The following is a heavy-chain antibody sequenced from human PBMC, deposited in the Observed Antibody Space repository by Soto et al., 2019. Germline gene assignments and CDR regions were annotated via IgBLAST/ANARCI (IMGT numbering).Heavy chain of an antibody. V-gene: IGHV1-3*05. Sequence: QVQLVQSGAEEKKPGASVKVSCKASGYTFTSYAMHWVRQAPGQRLEWMGWINAGNGNTKYSQKFQGRVTITRDTSASTAYMELSSLRSEETAVYYCARAVGAVAGTDYWGQGTLVTVSS. CDR1: GYTFTSYA. J-gene: IGHJ4*02. CDR3: ARAVGAVAGTDY. D-gene: IGHD6-19*01. CDR2: INAGNGNT.